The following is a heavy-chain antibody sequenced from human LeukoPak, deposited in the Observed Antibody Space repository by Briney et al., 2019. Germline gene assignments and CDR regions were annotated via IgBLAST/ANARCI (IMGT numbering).Heavy chain of an antibody. CDR3: ARIYSSSWFLNWFDP. Sequence: SETLSLTCTVSGYSISSGYYWGWIRQPPGKGLEWIGSIYHSGSTYYNPSLKSRVTISVDTSKNQFSLKLNSVTAADTAVYYCARIYSSSWFLNWFDPWGQGNLVTVSS. J-gene: IGHJ5*02. V-gene: IGHV4-38-2*02. CDR2: IYHSGST. D-gene: IGHD6-13*01. CDR1: GYSISSGYY.